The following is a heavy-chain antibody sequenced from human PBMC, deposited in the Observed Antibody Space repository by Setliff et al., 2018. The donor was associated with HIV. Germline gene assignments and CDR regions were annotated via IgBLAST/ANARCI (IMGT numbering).Heavy chain of an antibody. CDR2: IYSSVGT. V-gene: IGHV4-4*09. CDR1: GASLSAFY. J-gene: IGHJ4*02. D-gene: IGHD6-19*01. CDR3: AGGGQWRPDY. Sequence: SETLSLTCTVSGASLSAFYWSWIRQPPGKGLEWPGYIYSSVGTNYSPSLEGRITISLDTSKSQFSLKLTSVTAADTAIYFCAGGGQWRPDYWGLGTLVTVSS.